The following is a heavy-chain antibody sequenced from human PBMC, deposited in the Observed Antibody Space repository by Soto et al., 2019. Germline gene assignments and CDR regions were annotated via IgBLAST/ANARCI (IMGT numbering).Heavy chain of an antibody. J-gene: IGHJ6*02. D-gene: IGHD6-19*01. Sequence: SVNVSCKASRVAFSKFIVTWVRQAPGLGLEWVGGIIPIFGTANYAQKFQGRVTITADESTSTSYMEVNNLRSEDTAVYYCAKVRYSSPMGYYYGMDVWGQGTTVTVSS. CDR1: RVAFSKFI. V-gene: IGHV1-69*13. CDR2: IIPIFGTA. CDR3: AKVRYSSPMGYYYGMDV.